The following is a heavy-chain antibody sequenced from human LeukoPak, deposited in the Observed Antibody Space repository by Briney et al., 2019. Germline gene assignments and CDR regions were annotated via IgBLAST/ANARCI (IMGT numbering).Heavy chain of an antibody. D-gene: IGHD5-24*01. CDR2: ISAYNGNT. Sequence: APVKVSCKAFGYTVTSYGISWVRQAPGQGLEWMGWISAYNGNTNYAQKPQGRVTMTTDTSTSTAYMELRSLRSDDTAVYYCARQEIWYFDYWGQGTLVTVSS. CDR1: GYTVTSYG. V-gene: IGHV1-18*04. J-gene: IGHJ4*02. CDR3: ARQEIWYFDY.